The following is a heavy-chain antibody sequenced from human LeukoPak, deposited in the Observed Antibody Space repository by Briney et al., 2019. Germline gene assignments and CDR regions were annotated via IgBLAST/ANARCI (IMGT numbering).Heavy chain of an antibody. CDR3: ARAKGVLRYFDWLSEAFDI. V-gene: IGHV4-61*01. CDR2: IYYSGST. J-gene: IGHJ3*02. Sequence: SETLSLTCTVSGGSVSSGSYYWSWIRQPPGKGLEWIGYIYYSGSTHYNPSLKSRVTISVDTSKNQFSLKLSSVTAADTAVYYCARAKGVLRYFDWLSEAFDIWGQGTMVTVSS. D-gene: IGHD3-9*01. CDR1: GGSVSSGSYY.